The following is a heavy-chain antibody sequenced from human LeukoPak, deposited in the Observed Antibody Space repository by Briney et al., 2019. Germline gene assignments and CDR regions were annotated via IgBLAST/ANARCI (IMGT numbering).Heavy chain of an antibody. V-gene: IGHV1-3*01. D-gene: IGHD2-21*01. J-gene: IGHJ4*02. Sequence: ASVTVSCKASGYTFTKYVVHWLRQAPAQRPEWTGWINAGNGDTKYSQNFQDRVTITRDTSANTAYMELSSLTSEDTALYYCARDDCGDTCYPGGYWGQGTLVTVSS. CDR3: ARDDCGDTCYPGGY. CDR2: INAGNGDT. CDR1: GYTFTKYV.